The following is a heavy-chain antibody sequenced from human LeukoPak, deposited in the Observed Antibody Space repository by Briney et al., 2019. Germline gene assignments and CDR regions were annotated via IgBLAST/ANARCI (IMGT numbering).Heavy chain of an antibody. CDR3: ARDLYGGYEVSGY. CDR1: GFTVSSNY. J-gene: IGHJ4*02. CDR2: IYSGGST. Sequence: PGGSLRLSCAASGFTVSSNYMSWVRQAPGKGLEWVSVIYSGGSTYYADSVKGRFTISRDNSKNTLYLQMNSLRAEDTAVYYCARDLYGGYEVSGYWGQGTLVTVSS. V-gene: IGHV3-66*01. D-gene: IGHD5-12*01.